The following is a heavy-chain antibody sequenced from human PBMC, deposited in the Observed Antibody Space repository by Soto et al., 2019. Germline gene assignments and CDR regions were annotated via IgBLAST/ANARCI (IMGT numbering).Heavy chain of an antibody. J-gene: IGHJ4*02. D-gene: IGHD2-2*01. CDR3: ARGPSSLTRFDY. Sequence: HLGVSLRLSCAASGFTFSIYAMHWVRQAPGNGLEWVAAISYDGSNKYYADSVKGRFIISRDNSENTLYLQMNSLRTEDTAVYYCARGPSSLTRFDYGGQGTLVNVSS. CDR2: ISYDGSNK. V-gene: IGHV3-30-3*01. CDR1: GFTFSIYA.